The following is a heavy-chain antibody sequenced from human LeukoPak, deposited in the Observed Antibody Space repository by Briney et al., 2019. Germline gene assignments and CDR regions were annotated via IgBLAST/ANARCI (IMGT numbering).Heavy chain of an antibody. J-gene: IGHJ4*02. CDR1: GFTFDAYA. Sequence: GGSPRLSCAASGFTFDAYAIEWVRQAPGKCLEWVSGISWHRGRIDYADSVKGRFTISRDNAKNTLNLQMNSLRAEDTALYYCAKGGSLRYFDWLLYWGQGTLVTVSS. CDR3: AKGGSLRYFDWLLY. D-gene: IGHD3-9*01. CDR2: ISWHRGRI. V-gene: IGHV3-9*01.